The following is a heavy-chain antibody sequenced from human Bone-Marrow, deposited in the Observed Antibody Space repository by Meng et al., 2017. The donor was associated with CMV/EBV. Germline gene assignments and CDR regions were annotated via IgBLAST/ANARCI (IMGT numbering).Heavy chain of an antibody. D-gene: IGHD2-2*02. Sequence: GESLKISCAASGFTFSSYSMNWVRQAPGKGLEWVSSISSSSSYIYYADSVKGRFTISRDNAKNSLYLQMNSLRAEDTAVYYCARIHTYCSSTSCYTGGIDYWGQGTLVTVSS. CDR1: GFTFSSYS. CDR2: ISSSSSYI. V-gene: IGHV3-21*01. CDR3: ARIHTYCSSTSCYTGGIDY. J-gene: IGHJ4*02.